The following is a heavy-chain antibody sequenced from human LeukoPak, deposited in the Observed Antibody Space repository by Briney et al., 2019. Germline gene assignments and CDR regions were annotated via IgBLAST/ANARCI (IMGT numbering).Heavy chain of an antibody. D-gene: IGHD3-22*01. CDR2: ISSSGSTI. CDR1: GYTFISYE. CDR3: ARDRYDKSGYHVY. Sequence: GGSLRLSCAASGYTFISYEMNWVRQAPGKGLEWVSYISSSGSTIHYADSVKGRFTISRDNAKNSLYLQMNSLRAEDTAVYYCARDRYDKSGYHVYWGQGTLVTVSS. J-gene: IGHJ4*02. V-gene: IGHV3-48*03.